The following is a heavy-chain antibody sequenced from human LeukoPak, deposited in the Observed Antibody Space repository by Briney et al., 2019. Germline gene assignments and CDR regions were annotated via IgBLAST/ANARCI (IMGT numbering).Heavy chain of an antibody. V-gene: IGHV1-24*01. CDR3: ARDPLVGTTTEFDY. D-gene: IGHD1-26*01. Sequence: ASVKVSCKVSGYTLTELSMHWVRQAPGKGLEWMGGFDPEDGETIYAQKFQGRVTMTEDTSTDTAYMELSRLTSDDTAVYYCARDPLVGTTTEFDYWGQGTLVTVSS. J-gene: IGHJ4*02. CDR1: GYTLTELS. CDR2: FDPEDGET.